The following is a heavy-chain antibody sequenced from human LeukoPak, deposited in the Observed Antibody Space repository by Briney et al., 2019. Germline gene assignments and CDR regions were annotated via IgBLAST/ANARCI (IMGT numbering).Heavy chain of an antibody. CDR3: ARATPTRYYDSSGYYFDY. D-gene: IGHD3-22*01. Sequence: SETLSLTCTVSGGSISSSSYYWSWIRQPPGKGLEWIGEINHSGSTNYNPSLKSRVTISVDTSKNQFSLKLSSVTAADTAVYYCARATPTRYYDSSGYYFDYWGQGTLVTVSS. V-gene: IGHV4-39*07. CDR1: GGSISSSSYY. J-gene: IGHJ4*02. CDR2: INHSGST.